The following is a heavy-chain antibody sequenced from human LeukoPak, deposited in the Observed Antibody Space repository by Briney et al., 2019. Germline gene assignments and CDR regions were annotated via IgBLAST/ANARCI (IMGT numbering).Heavy chain of an antibody. J-gene: IGHJ4*02. D-gene: IGHD3-22*01. CDR1: GFTFSSYA. CDR2: ITSSGTGT. V-gene: IGHV3-23*01. CDR3: AKDRPNYYDSSGHYYRRNGDY. Sequence: GGSLRLSCAASGFTFSSYAMGWVRQAPGKGLEWVSSITSSGTGTFYADSVKGRFTISRDNSESTLYLQVNSLRAEDTAVYYCAKDRPNYYDSSGHYYRRNGDYWGQGTLVTVSS.